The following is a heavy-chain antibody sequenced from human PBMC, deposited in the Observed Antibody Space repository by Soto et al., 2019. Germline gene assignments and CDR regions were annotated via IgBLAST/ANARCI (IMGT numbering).Heavy chain of an antibody. Sequence: PGGTLRLSCAAYGFLFSNAWMSWVRQGPGKGLEWVARIKSQSDGGATEYAAVVKGRFTISRDDSNNAVYLQMDSLTSDDTGVYYFLTVPIKLWPYDYWGQGPSVTLSS. CDR2: IKSQSDGGAT. J-gene: IGHJ4*02. CDR3: LTVPIKLWPYDY. CDR1: GFLFSNAW. V-gene: IGHV3-15*01. D-gene: IGHD3-16*01.